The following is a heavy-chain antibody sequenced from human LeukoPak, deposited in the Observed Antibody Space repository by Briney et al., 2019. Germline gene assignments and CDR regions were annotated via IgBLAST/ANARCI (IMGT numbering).Heavy chain of an antibody. CDR3: ARGTLKWELLSLGEYYFDY. D-gene: IGHD1-26*01. J-gene: IGHJ4*02. CDR2: INHSGST. Sequence: SETLSLTCAVYGGSFSGYYWSWIRQPPGKGLEWIGEINHSGSTNYNPSLKSRVTMSVDTSKNQFSLKLSSVTAADTAVYYCARGTLKWELLSLGEYYFDYWGQGTLVTVSS. CDR1: GGSFSGYY. V-gene: IGHV4-34*01.